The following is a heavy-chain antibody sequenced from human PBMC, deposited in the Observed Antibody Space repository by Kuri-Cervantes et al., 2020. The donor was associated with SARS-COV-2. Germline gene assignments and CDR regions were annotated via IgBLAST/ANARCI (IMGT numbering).Heavy chain of an antibody. Sequence: GGSLRLSCAASGFTFSSFAMSWVRQAPGKGLDWVSSISGSGVGTYYADSVKGRFTTSRDNSKNTLYSQMNSLRAEDSALYYCAKVGLSFDYWGQGTLVTVSS. CDR2: ISGSGVGT. CDR1: GFTFSSFA. J-gene: IGHJ4*02. D-gene: IGHD2/OR15-2a*01. CDR3: AKVGLSFDY. V-gene: IGHV3-23*01.